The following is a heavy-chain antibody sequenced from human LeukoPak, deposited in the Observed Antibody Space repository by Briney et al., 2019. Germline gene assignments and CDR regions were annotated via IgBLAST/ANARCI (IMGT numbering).Heavy chain of an antibody. CDR3: ARGYGDYDLHFQH. V-gene: IGHV4-59*01. Sequence: SETLSLTCTVSGGSISSYYWSWIRQPPGKGLEWIGYIYYSGSTNYNPSLKSRVTIPVDTSKNQFSLKLSSVTAADTAVYYCARGYGDYDLHFQHWGQGTLVTVSS. CDR2: IYYSGST. CDR1: GGSISSYY. J-gene: IGHJ1*01. D-gene: IGHD4-17*01.